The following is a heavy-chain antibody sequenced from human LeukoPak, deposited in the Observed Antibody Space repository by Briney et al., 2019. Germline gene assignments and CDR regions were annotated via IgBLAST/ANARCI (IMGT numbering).Heavy chain of an antibody. CDR3: ARASSPTISVAGACFDY. D-gene: IGHD6-19*01. CDR1: DVSISSYY. Sequence: TPSETLSLTCTVSDVSISSYYWNWIRQPAGKGLEWIGRIYTNGITNYSPSLKSRVTMSVGTSKNQFSLNLNSVTAADTAVYYCARASSPTISVAGACFDYWGQGILVTVSS. V-gene: IGHV4-4*07. J-gene: IGHJ4*02. CDR2: IYTNGIT.